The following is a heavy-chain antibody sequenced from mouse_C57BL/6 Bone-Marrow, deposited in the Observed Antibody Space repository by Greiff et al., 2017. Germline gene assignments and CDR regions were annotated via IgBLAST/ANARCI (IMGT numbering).Heavy chain of an antibody. V-gene: IGHV1-31*01. D-gene: IGHD2-4*01. CDR2: IYPYNGAS. CDR1: GYSFTGYY. J-gene: IGHJ3*01. Sequence: VQLQQSGPELVKPGASVKISCKASGYSFTGYYMHWVQQSHGNILDWIGYIYPYNGASSYNQNFTGQATLNVAKSSSTAYIELRSLTSEDSAVYYCARSAYDYAWLAYWGQGTLVTVSA. CDR3: ARSAYDYAWLAY.